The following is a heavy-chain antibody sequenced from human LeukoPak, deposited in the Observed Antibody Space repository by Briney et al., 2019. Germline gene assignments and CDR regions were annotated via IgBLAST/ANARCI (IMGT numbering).Heavy chain of an antibody. CDR3: AREGSDQLSKDFDY. J-gene: IGHJ4*02. CDR1: GFTFTGHY. Sequence: ASMKVSCKSSGFTFTGHYIHWVRQAPGQGLEWMGYIGPRNSAASYAEKFQGRVTMTRDTSLSTAYMELSRLTSDDTAVYYCAREGSDQLSKDFDYWGQRTLVTVSS. D-gene: IGHD2-2*01. CDR2: IGPRNSAA. V-gene: IGHV1-2*02.